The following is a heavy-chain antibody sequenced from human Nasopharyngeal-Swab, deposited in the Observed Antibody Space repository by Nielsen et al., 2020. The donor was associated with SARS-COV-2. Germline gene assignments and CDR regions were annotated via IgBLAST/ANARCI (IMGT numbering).Heavy chain of an antibody. V-gene: IGHV3-23*01. CDR1: GFTFSSYD. CDR2: ISGSGGST. D-gene: IGHD4-23*01. Sequence: GESLKISCAASGFTFSSYDMSWVRQAPGKGLEWVSAISGSGGSTYYADSVKGRFTLSRDHSKNSLYLQMNSLRAEDTAVYYCAKDNGGNFGYWGQGPLVTVSS. J-gene: IGHJ4*01. CDR3: AKDNGGNFGY.